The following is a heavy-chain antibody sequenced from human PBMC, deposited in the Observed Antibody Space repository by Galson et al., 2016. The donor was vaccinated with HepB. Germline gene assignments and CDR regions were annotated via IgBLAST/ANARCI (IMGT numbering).Heavy chain of an antibody. J-gene: IGHJ3*01. CDR1: GFTFNYYD. Sequence: SLRLSCAASGFTFNYYDMHWVRQAPGKGLEWVAVIYFDGSKEFYTDSVKGRFTVSRDNSNNTLYLQMYSLGAEDTAVYYCARNYGTNAFDVWGHGTLVTVSS. CDR3: ARNYGTNAFDV. V-gene: IGHV3-33*01. CDR2: IYFDGSKE. D-gene: IGHD3-10*01.